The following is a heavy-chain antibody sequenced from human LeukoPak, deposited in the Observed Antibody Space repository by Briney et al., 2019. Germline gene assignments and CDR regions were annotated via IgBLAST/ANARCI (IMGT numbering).Heavy chain of an antibody. CDR2: IYTSGST. CDR1: RGSISSYY. Sequence: SETLSLTCTVSRGSISSYYWSWIRQPAGKGLEWIGRIYTSGSTNYNPSLKSRVTISVDKSKNQFSLKLSSVTAADTAVYYCARDRMFFDSSGYQEYYFDYWGQGTLVTVSS. J-gene: IGHJ4*02. CDR3: ARDRMFFDSSGYQEYYFDY. D-gene: IGHD3-22*01. V-gene: IGHV4-4*07.